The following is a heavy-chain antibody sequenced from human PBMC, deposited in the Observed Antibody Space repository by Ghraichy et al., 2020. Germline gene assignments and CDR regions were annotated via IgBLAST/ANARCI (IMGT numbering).Heavy chain of an antibody. CDR3: ARVKWWFDGRRLLGSGMDV. J-gene: IGHJ6*02. D-gene: IGHD2-15*01. V-gene: IGHV4-59*01. CDR1: GGSISSYY. CDR2: IYYSGST. Sequence: SETLALTCTVSGGSISSYYWSWIRQPPGKGLEWIGYIYYSGSTNYNPSLKSRVTISVDTSKNQFSLKLSSVTAADTAVYYCARVKWWFDGRRLLGSGMDVWGQGTTVTVSS.